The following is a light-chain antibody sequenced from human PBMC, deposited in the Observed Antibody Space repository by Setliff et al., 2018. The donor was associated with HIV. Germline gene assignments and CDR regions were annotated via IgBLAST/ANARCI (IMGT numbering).Light chain of an antibody. J-gene: IGLJ1*01. CDR3: SSYPSSPPGYV. CDR1: SRDFGDYNF. Sequence: QSALTQPASVSGSPGQSITISCTEPSRDFGDYNFVSWYQHHPGKAPKLMIYDVTNLPSGVSDLFSGSKSGNTASLTISGLQAEDEAEYYCSSYPSSPPGYVFGTGTKATVL. CDR2: DVT. V-gene: IGLV2-14*03.